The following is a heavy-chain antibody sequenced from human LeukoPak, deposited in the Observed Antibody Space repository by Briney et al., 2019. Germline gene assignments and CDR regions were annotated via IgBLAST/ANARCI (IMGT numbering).Heavy chain of an antibody. CDR2: INPNSGGT. D-gene: IGHD3-3*01. J-gene: IGHJ3*02. V-gene: IGHV1-2*02. Sequence: ASVKVSCKASGYTFTGYYMHWMRQAPGQGLEWMGWINPNSGGTNYAQKFQGRVTMTRDTSISTAYMERSRPRSDDTAVYYCASGVVIRSMYAFDIWGQGTMVTVSS. CDR3: ASGVVIRSMYAFDI. CDR1: GYTFTGYY.